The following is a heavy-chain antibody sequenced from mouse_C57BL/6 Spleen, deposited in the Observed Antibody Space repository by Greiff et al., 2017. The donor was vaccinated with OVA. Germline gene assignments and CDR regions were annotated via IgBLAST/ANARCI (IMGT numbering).Heavy chain of an antibody. J-gene: IGHJ3*01. D-gene: IGHD2-4*01. CDR2: IDPETGGT. Sequence: QVQLQQSGAELVRPGASVTLSCKASGYTFTDYEMHWVKQTPVHGLEWIGAIDPETGGTAYNQKFKGKAILTADKSSSTAYMELRSLTSEDSAVYYCTRRGYYDYDGPWFADWGQGTLVTVSA. CDR1: GYTFTDYE. CDR3: TRRGYYDYDGPWFAD. V-gene: IGHV1-15*01.